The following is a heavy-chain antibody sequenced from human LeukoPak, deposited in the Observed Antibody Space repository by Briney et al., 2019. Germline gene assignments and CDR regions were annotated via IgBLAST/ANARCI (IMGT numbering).Heavy chain of an antibody. Sequence: ASVKVSCKASGYTFTSYGISWVRQAPGQGLEWMGWISAYNGNTNYAQKFQGRITMTRDTSTSTVYMELRSLRSEDTAVYYCARPMAGSEYFQHWGQGTLVTVSS. CDR1: GYTFTSYG. V-gene: IGHV1-18*01. CDR2: ISAYNGNT. CDR3: ARPMAGSEYFQH. J-gene: IGHJ1*01. D-gene: IGHD6-19*01.